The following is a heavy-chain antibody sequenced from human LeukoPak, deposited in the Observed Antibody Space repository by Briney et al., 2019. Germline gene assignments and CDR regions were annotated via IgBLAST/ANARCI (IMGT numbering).Heavy chain of an antibody. V-gene: IGHV4-30-4*01. D-gene: IGHD1-26*01. CDR2: IYYSGST. CDR1: GGSISSGDYY. Sequence: SETLSLTCTVSGGSISSGDYYWSWIRQPPGKGLEWIGYIYYSGSTYYNPSLKSRVTISVDTSKNQFSLKLSSVTAADTAVYYCARVRIRGQLPDYWGQGTLVTVSS. CDR3: ARVRIRGQLPDY. J-gene: IGHJ4*02.